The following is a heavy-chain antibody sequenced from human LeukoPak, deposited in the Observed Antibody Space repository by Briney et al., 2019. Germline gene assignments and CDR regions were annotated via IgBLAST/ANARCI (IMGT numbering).Heavy chain of an antibody. CDR2: LYYSGST. CDR3: AVLGNYALNY. V-gene: IGHV4-59*13. D-gene: IGHD1-7*01. Sequence: TSETLPLTCTVSGGSISSYYWSWIRQPPGKGLEWIGYLYYSGSTNYNPSLKSRVTISVDTSKNQLSLKLSSVTAADTAVYYCAVLGNYALNYWGQGTLVTVSS. CDR1: GGSISSYY. J-gene: IGHJ4*02.